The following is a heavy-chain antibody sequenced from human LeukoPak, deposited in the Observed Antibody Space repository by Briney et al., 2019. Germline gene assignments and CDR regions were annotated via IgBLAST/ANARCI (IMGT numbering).Heavy chain of an antibody. V-gene: IGHV3-30*02. D-gene: IGHD5-18*01. CDR2: IRYDGSNK. CDR1: GFTFSSYG. CDR3: AKDRRGYSYGYSFFDH. Sequence: SGGSLRLSCAASGFTFSSYGMHWVRQAPGKGLEWVAFIRYDGSNKYYADSVKGRFTISRDNPKNTLYLQMNSLRAEDTAVYYCAKDRRGYSYGYSFFDHWGQGTLVTVSS. J-gene: IGHJ4*02.